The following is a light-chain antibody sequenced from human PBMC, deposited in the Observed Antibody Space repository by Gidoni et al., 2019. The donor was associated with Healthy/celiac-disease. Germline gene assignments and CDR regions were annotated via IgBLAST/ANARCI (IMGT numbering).Light chain of an antibody. V-gene: IGKV1-39*01. CDR2: AAS. J-gene: IGKJ1*01. CDR1: QSISSY. CDR3: KRKYSTLSWT. Sequence: DIQMTQSPSSLSASVGDRVTITCRASQSISSYLNWYQQKPGKAPKLLIDAASSLQSGVPSRFSDSKSETDFTLTISWLRPEAFTAYSGKRKYSTLSWTFGQGTKVEVE.